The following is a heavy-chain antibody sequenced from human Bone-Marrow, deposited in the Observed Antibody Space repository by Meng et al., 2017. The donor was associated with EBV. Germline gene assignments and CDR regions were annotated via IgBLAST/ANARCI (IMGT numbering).Heavy chain of an antibody. J-gene: IGHJ4*02. Sequence: QGELPPSGGEVKKPGSSVKVSCRTSGGTFRSDAVSWVRQAPGQGLEWMGGLIPMVGAPHYAQKFQGRVTIIADESTSTHSMELNSLRSEDTAMYYCASESGRGFTPDYWGQGTLVTVSS. CDR1: GGTFRSDA. CDR2: LIPMVGAP. D-gene: IGHD3-10*01. CDR3: ASESGRGFTPDY. V-gene: IGHV1-69*01.